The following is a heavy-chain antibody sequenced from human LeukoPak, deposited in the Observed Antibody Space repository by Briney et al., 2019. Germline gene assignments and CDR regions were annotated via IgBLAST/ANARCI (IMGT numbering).Heavy chain of an antibody. CDR3: ARLTRSGYDYGGYFDY. CDR1: GESFSDYN. V-gene: IGHV4-34*01. D-gene: IGHD5-12*01. J-gene: IGHJ4*02. Sequence: PSETLSLTCAVYGESFSDYNWSWIRQPPGKGLVWIGEINHSGSTNYNPSLKSRVTISVDASKNQFSLKLNSVTAADTAVYYCARLTRSGYDYGGYFDYWGQGTLVTVSS. CDR2: INHSGST.